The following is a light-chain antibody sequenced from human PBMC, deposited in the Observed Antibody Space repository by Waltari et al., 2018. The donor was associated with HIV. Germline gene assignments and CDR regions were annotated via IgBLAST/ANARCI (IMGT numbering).Light chain of an antibody. CDR1: QSVFTY. J-gene: IGKJ2*01. CDR2: DAS. CDR3: QQRRAWPIT. V-gene: IGKV3-11*01. Sequence: EIVLTQSPVTLSFSVGERATVSCRASQSVFTYLAWYHQRPGQPPRLLIYDASNRATGSPPRFSASGSGTDFNLTISGLESEDFGLYFCQQRRAWPITFGQGTKVEIK.